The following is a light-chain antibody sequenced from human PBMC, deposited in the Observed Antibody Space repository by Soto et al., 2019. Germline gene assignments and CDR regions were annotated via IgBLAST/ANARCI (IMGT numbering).Light chain of an antibody. CDR3: MQGTHWPPYT. CDR1: QSLVDSDGNTY. V-gene: IGKV2-30*01. J-gene: IGKJ2*01. CDR2: KVS. Sequence: DVVMTQSPLSLPVTLGQPASISCRSSQSLVDSDGNTYLNWFQQRPGQSPRRPLYKVSNRDSGITDRFSGSGSCTDFTIKISRVEAEDVWVYYYMQGTHWPPYTFGPGTKLEIK.